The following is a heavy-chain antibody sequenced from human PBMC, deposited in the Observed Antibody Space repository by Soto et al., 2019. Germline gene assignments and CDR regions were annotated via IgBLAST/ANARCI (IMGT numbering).Heavy chain of an antibody. V-gene: IGHV4-39*01. CDR2: IYYSGST. CDR3: ARIHPYSGYDNNFDY. Sequence: SETLSLTCTVSGGSISSSSYYWGWIRQPPGKGLEWIGSIYYSGSTYYNPSLKSRVTISVDTSKNQFSLKLSSVTAADTAVYYCARIHPYSGYDNNFDYWGQGTLVTVSS. J-gene: IGHJ4*02. CDR1: GGSISSSSYY. D-gene: IGHD5-12*01.